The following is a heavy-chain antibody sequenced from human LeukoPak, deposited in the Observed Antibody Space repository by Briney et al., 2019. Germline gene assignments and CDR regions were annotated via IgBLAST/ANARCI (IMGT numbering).Heavy chain of an antibody. CDR2: IYSGGST. D-gene: IGHD3-9*01. CDR1: GFTVSSNY. Sequence: GGSLRLSCAASGFTVSSNYMSWVRQAPGKGLEWVSVIYSGGSTYYADSVKGRFTISRDNSKNTLYLQMNSLRAEDTAVYYCARVVWGTYYDILTGWGAFDIWGQGTMVTVSS. J-gene: IGHJ3*02. V-gene: IGHV3-53*01. CDR3: ARVVWGTYYDILTGWGAFDI.